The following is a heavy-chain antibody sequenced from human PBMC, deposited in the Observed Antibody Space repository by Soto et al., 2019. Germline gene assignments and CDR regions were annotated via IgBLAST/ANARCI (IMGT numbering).Heavy chain of an antibody. V-gene: IGHV3-48*03. Sequence: GSLRRAGAAPGFTFSSYEMNGVRQAPGKGLEWVSYISSSGSTIYYADSVKVRFTISRDNAKNSLYLQMNSLRAEDTAVYYCARDGWRLLWFGELLYYYYGMDVWGQGTKVTVYS. CDR2: ISSSGSTI. J-gene: IGHJ6*02. CDR3: ARDGWRLLWFGELLYYYYGMDV. D-gene: IGHD3-10*01. CDR1: GFTFSSYE.